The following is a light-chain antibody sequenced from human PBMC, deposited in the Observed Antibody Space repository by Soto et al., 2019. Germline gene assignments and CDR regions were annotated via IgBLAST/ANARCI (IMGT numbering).Light chain of an antibody. CDR1: SNDIGGYNY. CDR2: EVS. V-gene: IGLV2-8*01. CDR3: SSYAATSNLL. J-gene: IGLJ2*01. Sequence: QSALTQPPSASGSPGQSVTISCTGTSNDIGGYNYVFWYQQHPGKAPKLIIYEVSQRPSGVPDRFSGSKSGNTASLTVSGLQADDEADYYCSSYAATSNLLFGGGTKHRP.